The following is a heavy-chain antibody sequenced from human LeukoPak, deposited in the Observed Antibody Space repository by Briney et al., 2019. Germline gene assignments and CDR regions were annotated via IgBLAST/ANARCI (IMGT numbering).Heavy chain of an antibody. D-gene: IGHD3-10*01. CDR3: ARAYYYQIGDYYYMDV. Sequence: ASVKVSCKASGYTFTSYGISWVRHAPGQGLEWMGWISAYNGNTNYAQKLQGRVTMTTDTSTSTAYMELRSLRSDDTAVYYCARAYYYQIGDYYYMDVWGKGTTVTFSS. CDR2: ISAYNGNT. J-gene: IGHJ6*03. V-gene: IGHV1-18*01. CDR1: GYTFTSYG.